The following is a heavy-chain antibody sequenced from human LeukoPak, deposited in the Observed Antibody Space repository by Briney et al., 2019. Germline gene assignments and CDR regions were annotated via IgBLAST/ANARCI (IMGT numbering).Heavy chain of an antibody. D-gene: IGHD1-26*01. V-gene: IGHV3-30*02. J-gene: IGHJ4*02. CDR3: AKGSGSYLSPLYYFDY. CDR1: GFTFSNYG. CDR2: IPYDGTNK. Sequence: PGGSPRLSCAPSGFTFSNYGMHWVRQAPGKGLEWVAFIPYDGTNKYYADSVKGRFTISRDNSKNTLYLQMNSLRAEDTAVYYCAKGSGSYLSPLYYFDYWGQGTLVTVSS.